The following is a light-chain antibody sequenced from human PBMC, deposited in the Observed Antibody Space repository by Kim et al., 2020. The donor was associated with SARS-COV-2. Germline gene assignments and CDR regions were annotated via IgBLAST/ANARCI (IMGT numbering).Light chain of an antibody. CDR3: CSYAGSYTLV. V-gene: IGLV2-11*01. Sequence: GQSVTISCTGTSGDVGGYNYVSWYQQHPGKAPKLMIYDVSKRPSGVPDRFSGSKSGNTASLTISGLQAEDEADYYCCSYAGSYTLVFGGGTKLTVL. CDR2: DVS. J-gene: IGLJ3*02. CDR1: SGDVGGYNY.